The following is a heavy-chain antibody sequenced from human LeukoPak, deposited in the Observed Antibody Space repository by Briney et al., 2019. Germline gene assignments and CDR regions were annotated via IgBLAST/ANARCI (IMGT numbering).Heavy chain of an antibody. CDR2: IYHSGST. CDR1: GGSISSGGYY. V-gene: IGHV4-30-2*01. Sequence: ASETLSLTCTVSGGSISSGGYYWSWIRQPPGKGLEWIGYIYHSGSTYYNPSLKSRVTISVDRSKNQFSLKLSSVTAADTAVYYCARGVRYCSSTSCYGTHDYFDYWGQGTLVTVSS. D-gene: IGHD2-2*01. J-gene: IGHJ4*02. CDR3: ARGVRYCSSTSCYGTHDYFDY.